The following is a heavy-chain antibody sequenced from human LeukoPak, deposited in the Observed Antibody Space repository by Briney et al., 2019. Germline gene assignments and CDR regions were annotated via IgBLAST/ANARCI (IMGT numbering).Heavy chain of an antibody. CDR2: IKQGGSER. D-gene: IGHD1-1*01. CDR3: ARDAWKDRYFDY. V-gene: IGHV3-7*01. Sequence: GGSLRLSCAASGFAFTSYWISWVRQAPGKGLEWVANIKQGGSERYYVDSVKGRFTISRDSAKNSVYLQINSLRAEDTAVYYCARDAWKDRYFDYWAQGTLVTVSS. J-gene: IGHJ4*02. CDR1: GFAFTSYW.